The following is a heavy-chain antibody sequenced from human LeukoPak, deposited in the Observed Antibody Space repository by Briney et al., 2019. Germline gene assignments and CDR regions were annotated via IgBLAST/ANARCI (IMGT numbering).Heavy chain of an antibody. D-gene: IGHD4-17*01. J-gene: IGHJ4*02. CDR2: INHSGSA. V-gene: IGHV4-34*01. CDR1: GFTFSSYA. Sequence: TGGSLRLSCAASGFTFSSYAMSWVRQPPGKGLEWIGEINHSGSANYNPSLKSRVTISLDTSKNQFSLKLSSVTAGDTAVYYCARGQGTVTTHWGQGTLVTVSS. CDR3: ARGQGTVTTH.